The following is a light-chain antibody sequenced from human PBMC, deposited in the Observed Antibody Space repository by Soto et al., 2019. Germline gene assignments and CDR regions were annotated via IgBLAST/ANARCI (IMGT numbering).Light chain of an antibody. CDR3: QHYVTWPLT. CDR1: QGIGDT. Sequence: IVMTRSPATLCVSPGEGATLSCRASQGIGDTLAWYQQKPGQTPRLLIYDTSIRATGVPARFSGSRSGAEFTLTISSLQSEDFAVYYCQHYVTWPLTFGGGTKVDIK. V-gene: IGKV3-15*01. CDR2: DTS. J-gene: IGKJ4*01.